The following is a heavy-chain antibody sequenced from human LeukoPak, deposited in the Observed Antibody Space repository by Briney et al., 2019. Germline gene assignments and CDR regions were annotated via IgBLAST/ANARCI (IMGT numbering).Heavy chain of an antibody. J-gene: IGHJ4*02. CDR1: GGSISSSSYY. CDR2: IYYSGST. Sequence: SETLSLTCTVSGGSISSSSYYWGWIRQPPGKGLEWIGSIYYSGSTYYNPSLKSRVTISVDTSKNQFSLKLSSVTAADTAVYYCARGGSSTSWPNYYDSSGYFDYWGQGTLVTVSS. D-gene: IGHD3-22*01. CDR3: ARGGSSTSWPNYYDSSGYFDY. V-gene: IGHV4-39*07.